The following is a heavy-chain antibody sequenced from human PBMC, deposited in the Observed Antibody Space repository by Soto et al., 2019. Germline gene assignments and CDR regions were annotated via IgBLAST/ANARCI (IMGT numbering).Heavy chain of an antibody. J-gene: IGHJ6*02. CDR3: ARSRTGTTYGGMDV. Sequence: EVQLVESGGDLVQPGGSLRLSGEASGFAVSSNYRTWVRQAPGKGLEGVSVIHSGGDTHYADSVRGRFTISRDNSKNTLYLQMNSLRAEDTAVYYCARSRTGTTYGGMDVWGQGTTVTVSS. V-gene: IGHV3-66*01. CDR1: GFAVSSNY. CDR2: IHSGGDT. D-gene: IGHD1-7*01.